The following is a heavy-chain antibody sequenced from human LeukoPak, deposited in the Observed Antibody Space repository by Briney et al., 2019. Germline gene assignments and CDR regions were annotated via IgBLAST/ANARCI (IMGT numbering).Heavy chain of an antibody. J-gene: IGHJ4*02. Sequence: GGSLRLSCAASGFTFSSYAMSWVRQAPGKGLEWVSAISGSGGSTYYADSVKGRFTISRDNSKNTLYPQMNSLRAEDTAVYYCARDDYGDPNHDYWGQGTLVTVSS. CDR2: ISGSGGST. V-gene: IGHV3-23*01. D-gene: IGHD4-17*01. CDR3: ARDDYGDPNHDY. CDR1: GFTFSSYA.